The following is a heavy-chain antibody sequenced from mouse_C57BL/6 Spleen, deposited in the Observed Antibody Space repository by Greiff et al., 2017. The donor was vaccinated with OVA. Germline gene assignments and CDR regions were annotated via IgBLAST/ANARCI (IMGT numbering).Heavy chain of an antibody. Sequence: QVQLQQPGAELVKPGASVKMSCKASGYTFTSYWITWVKQRPGQGLEWIGDLYPGSGSTNYNEKFKSKATLTVDTSSSTAYMQLSSLTSEDSAVYYCAAGDSSGYPFAYWGQGTLVTVSA. CDR1: GYTFTSYW. V-gene: IGHV1-55*01. J-gene: IGHJ3*01. D-gene: IGHD3-2*02. CDR2: LYPGSGST. CDR3: AAGDSSGYPFAY.